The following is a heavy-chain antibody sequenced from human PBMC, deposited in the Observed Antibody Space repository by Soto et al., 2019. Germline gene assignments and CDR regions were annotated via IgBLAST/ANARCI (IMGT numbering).Heavy chain of an antibody. D-gene: IGHD2-21*01. CDR1: GFTFDDNA. J-gene: IGHJ6*02. CDR3: AKDIAGRGSLYYFYGMDV. CDR2: INWKSDI. Sequence: PGGSLRLSCAVSGFTFDDNAMHWVRQAPEKGLEWVSGINWKSDIGYADSVKGRFTISRDNAENSLYLQMNSLRAEDTALYYCAKDIAGRGSLYYFYGMDVWGQGTTVTVSS. V-gene: IGHV3-9*01.